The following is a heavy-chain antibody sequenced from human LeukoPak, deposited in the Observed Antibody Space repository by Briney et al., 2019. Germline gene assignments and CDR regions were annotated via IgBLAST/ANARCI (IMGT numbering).Heavy chain of an antibody. CDR1: GFTFSSYA. J-gene: IGHJ4*02. D-gene: IGHD3-22*01. Sequence: GGSLRLSCAASGFTFSSYAMSWVRQAPGKGLEWVSAISGSGGSTYYADSVKGRFTISRDNSRNTLYLQMNSLRAEDTAVYYCAKDKSDSSGYVTPIEHYWGQGTLVTVSS. V-gene: IGHV3-23*01. CDR2: ISGSGGST. CDR3: AKDKSDSSGYVTPIEHY.